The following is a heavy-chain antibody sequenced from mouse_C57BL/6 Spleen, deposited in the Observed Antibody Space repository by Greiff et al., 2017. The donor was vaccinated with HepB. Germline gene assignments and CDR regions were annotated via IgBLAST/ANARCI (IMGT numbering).Heavy chain of an antibody. Sequence: QVQLKQPGAELVRPGSSVKLSCKASGYTFTSYWMHWVKQRPIQGLEWIGNIDPSDSETHYNQKFKDKATLTVDKSSSTAYMQLSSLTSEDSAVYYCARKDPYAPFAYWGQGTLVTVSA. CDR2: IDPSDSET. V-gene: IGHV1-52*01. CDR3: ARKDPYAPFAY. D-gene: IGHD6-5*01. J-gene: IGHJ3*01. CDR1: GYTFTSYW.